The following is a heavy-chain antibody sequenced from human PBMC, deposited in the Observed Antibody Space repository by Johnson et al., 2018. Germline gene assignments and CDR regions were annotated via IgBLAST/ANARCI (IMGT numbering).Heavy chain of an antibody. J-gene: IGHJ3*02. CDR2: IKQDGSEK. D-gene: IGHD2-15*01. CDR3: ARKYCSGGSCYAPLDAFDI. CDR1: GFTFSSYW. Sequence: VQLVQSGGGLVQPGGSLRLSCAASGFTFSSYWMTWVRQAPGKGLEWVANIKQDGSEKYYLDSVKGKFTTPRDNAKNSLYLQMRSLRAEDTAVYYCARKYCSGGSCYAPLDAFDIWGQGTMVTVSS. V-gene: IGHV3-7*01.